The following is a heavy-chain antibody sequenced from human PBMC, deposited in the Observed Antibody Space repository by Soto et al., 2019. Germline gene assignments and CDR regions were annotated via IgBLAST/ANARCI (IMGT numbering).Heavy chain of an antibody. D-gene: IGHD1-26*01. CDR1: GGTFSSYA. Sequence: QVQLVQSGAEVKKPGSSVKVSCKASGGTFSSYAISWVRQAPGQGLEWMGGIILIFGTANYAQKFQGRVTITADESTSTAYMELSSLRSEDTAVYYCARVGYSGSYYNWFDPWGQGTLVTVSS. CDR2: IILIFGTA. J-gene: IGHJ5*02. CDR3: ARVGYSGSYYNWFDP. V-gene: IGHV1-69*01.